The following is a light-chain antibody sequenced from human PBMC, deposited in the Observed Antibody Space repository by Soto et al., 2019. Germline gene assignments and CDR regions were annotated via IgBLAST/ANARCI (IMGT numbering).Light chain of an antibody. V-gene: IGKV3-15*01. Sequence: EILMTHSPATLSVSPVEIATLSCSASQSISSNLAWYKQKPGQAPRLIMFRKSSRATGLKARFSGSGSGKEFNITIKSLQYEDFEVYYCKTYNNWPITCGGGPKVDIK. CDR3: KTYNNWPIT. J-gene: IGKJ4*01. CDR2: RKS. CDR1: QSISSN.